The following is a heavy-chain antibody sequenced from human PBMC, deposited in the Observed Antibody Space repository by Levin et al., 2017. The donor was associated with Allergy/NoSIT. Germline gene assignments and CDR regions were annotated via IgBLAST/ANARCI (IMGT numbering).Heavy chain of an antibody. CDR3: ATEVVVVAATMSTTDY. CDR1: GFTFSSYA. J-gene: IGHJ4*02. V-gene: IGHV3-23*01. CDR2: ISGSGGTT. Sequence: GGSLRLSCAASGFTFSSYAMSWVRQAPGKGLEWVSAISGSGGTTYYADAVKGRFTISRDNSKNTLCLQMNSLRDEDTAVYYCATEVVVVAATMSTTDYWGQGTLVTVAS. D-gene: IGHD2-15*01.